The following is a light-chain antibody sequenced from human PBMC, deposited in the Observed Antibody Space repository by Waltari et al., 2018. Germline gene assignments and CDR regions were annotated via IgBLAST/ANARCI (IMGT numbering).Light chain of an antibody. CDR3: SSYTSSSTFV. CDR1: FSDVGGYNY. CDR2: DVS. V-gene: IGLV2-14*01. J-gene: IGLJ1*01. Sequence: QSALTQPASVSGSPGQPITFSCTGAFSDVGGYNYFSWFQQHPGKAPKLMIYDVSKRPSGVSNRFSGSKSDNTASLTISGLQAEDEADYYCSSYTSSSTFVFGTGTKVTVL.